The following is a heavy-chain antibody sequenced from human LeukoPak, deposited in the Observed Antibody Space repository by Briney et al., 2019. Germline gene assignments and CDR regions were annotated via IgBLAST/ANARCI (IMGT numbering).Heavy chain of an antibody. V-gene: IGHV1-69*13. CDR1: GGTFSSYA. D-gene: IGHD4-17*01. CDR3: ARAGLYGDYTLRPRTLHFDY. CDR2: IIPIFGTA. J-gene: IGHJ4*02. Sequence: GASVKVSCKASGGTFSSYAISWVRQAPGQGLEWMGGIIPIFGTANYAQKFQGRVTITADESTSTAYMELSSLRSEDTAVYYCARAGLYGDYTLRPRTLHFDYWGQGTLVTVSS.